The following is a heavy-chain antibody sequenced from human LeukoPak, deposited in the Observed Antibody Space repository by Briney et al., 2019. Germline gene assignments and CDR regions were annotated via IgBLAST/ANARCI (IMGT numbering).Heavy chain of an antibody. Sequence: PSGTLSLTCTVSGGSISSYYWSWIRQPPGKGLEWIGYIYYSGSTNYNPSLKSRVTISVDTSKNQFSLKLSSVTAADTAVYYCARHRDILTGYRWFDPWGQGTLVTVSS. J-gene: IGHJ5*02. V-gene: IGHV4-59*08. CDR1: GGSISSYY. CDR2: IYYSGST. CDR3: ARHRDILTGYRWFDP. D-gene: IGHD3-9*01.